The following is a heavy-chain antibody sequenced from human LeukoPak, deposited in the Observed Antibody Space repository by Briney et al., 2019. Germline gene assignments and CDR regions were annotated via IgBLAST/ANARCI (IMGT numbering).Heavy chain of an antibody. D-gene: IGHD3-10*01. CDR1: GFTVSGNY. V-gene: IGHV3-53*01. J-gene: IGHJ4*02. CDR2: IYSGGSA. CDR3: AREDRGGSDY. Sequence: GGSLRLSCAASGFTVSGNYMSWVRQAPGKGLEWVSGIYSGGSAYDADSVKGLCTLFSDNCKDTQYLQTNSLRAEDTAVYYWAREDRGGSDYWGQGTLVTVSS.